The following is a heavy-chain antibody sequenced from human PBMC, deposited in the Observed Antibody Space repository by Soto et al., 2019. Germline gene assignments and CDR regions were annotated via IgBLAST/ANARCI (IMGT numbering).Heavy chain of an antibody. CDR2: IYYSGST. V-gene: IGHV4-59*01. J-gene: IGHJ6*03. Sequence: SETLSLTCTVSGGSISSYYWSWIRQPPGKGLEWIGYIYYSGSTNYNPSLKSRVTISVDTSKNQFSLKLSSVTAADTAVYYCARGIVVVPAAIAYMDVWGKGTTVTVSS. D-gene: IGHD2-2*02. CDR3: ARGIVVVPAAIAYMDV. CDR1: GGSISSYY.